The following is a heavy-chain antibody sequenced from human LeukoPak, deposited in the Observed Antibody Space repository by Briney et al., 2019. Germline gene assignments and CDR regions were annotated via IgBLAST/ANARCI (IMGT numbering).Heavy chain of an antibody. J-gene: IGHJ4*02. CDR3: AKASLRFHSSSFDY. V-gene: IGHV3-23*01. D-gene: IGHD6-6*01. CDR2: ISGSGGST. CDR1: GFTFSSYA. Sequence: GGSLRLSCAASGFTFSSYAMSWVRQAPGKGLEWVSAISGSGGSTYYADSVKGRFTISRDNSKNTLYLQMNSLSAEDTAVYYCAKASLRFHSSSFDYWGQGTLVTVSS.